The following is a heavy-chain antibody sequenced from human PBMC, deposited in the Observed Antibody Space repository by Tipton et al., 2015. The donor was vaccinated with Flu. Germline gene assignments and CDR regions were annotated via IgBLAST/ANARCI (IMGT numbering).Heavy chain of an antibody. V-gene: IGHV4-61*02. J-gene: IGHJ4*02. CDR3: ARENLYHYDSSADYSDY. CDR2: IYTSGST. Sequence: TLSLTCAVSGDSISSDFYWTWIRQPAGKGLEWIGRIYTSGSTNYNPSLKSRVTISVDTSKNQFSLKLKSVTAADTAVYYCARENLYHYDSSADYSDYWGQGTLVTVSS. D-gene: IGHD3-22*01. CDR1: GDSISSDFY.